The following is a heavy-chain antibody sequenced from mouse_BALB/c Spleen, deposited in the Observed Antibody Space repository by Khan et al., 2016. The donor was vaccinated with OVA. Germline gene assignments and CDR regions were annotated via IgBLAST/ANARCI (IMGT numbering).Heavy chain of an antibody. D-gene: IGHD1-2*01. CDR1: GYTFTDYY. CDR2: IFPGSGDT. Sequence: QVQLQQPGAELARPGASVKLSCKASGYTFTDYYINWVKLRTGQGLEWIGEIFPGSGDTYYNERFKGKATLTADKSSSPAYMQLSSLTSEASAVYFCARRTYFGYTFAYWGQGTLVTVPA. J-gene: IGHJ3*01. CDR3: ARRTYFGYTFAY. V-gene: IGHV1-77*01.